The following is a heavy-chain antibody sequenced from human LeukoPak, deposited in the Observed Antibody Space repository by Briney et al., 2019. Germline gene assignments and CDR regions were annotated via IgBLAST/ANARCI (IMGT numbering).Heavy chain of an antibody. D-gene: IGHD3-22*01. J-gene: IGHJ2*01. Sequence: PSETLSLTCTVSGGSISSGGYYWSWIRQHPGKGLEWIGYIYYSGSTYYNPSLKSRVTISVDTSKNQFSLKLSSVTVADTAVYYCARGIVVPKGALWWYFDLWGRGTLVTVSS. CDR2: IYYSGST. CDR1: GGSISSGGYY. CDR3: ARGIVVPKGALWWYFDL. V-gene: IGHV4-31*03.